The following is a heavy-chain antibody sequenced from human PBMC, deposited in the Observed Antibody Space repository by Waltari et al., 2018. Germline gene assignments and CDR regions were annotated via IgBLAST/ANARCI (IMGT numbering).Heavy chain of an antibody. CDR2: IYYSGST. Sequence: QLQLQESGPGLVKPSETPSLPCTVSGGSISSSSYYWGWIRQPPGKGLEWIGSIYYSGSTYYNPSLKSRVTISVDTSKNQFSLKLSSVTAADTAVYYCASKYSSSWLIDLFDYWGQGTLVTVSS. D-gene: IGHD6-13*01. V-gene: IGHV4-39*01. CDR1: GGSISSSSYY. J-gene: IGHJ4*02. CDR3: ASKYSSSWLIDLFDY.